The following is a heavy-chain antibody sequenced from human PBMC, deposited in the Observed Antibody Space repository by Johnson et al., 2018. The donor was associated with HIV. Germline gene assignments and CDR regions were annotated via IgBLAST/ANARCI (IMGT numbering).Heavy chain of an antibody. J-gene: IGHJ3*02. V-gene: IGHV3-9*01. Sequence: VLLVEYGGGLVQPGRSLRLSCAASGFTFDDYAMHWVRQAPGKGLEWVSGISWNSGSIGYADSVKGRFTISRDNAKNSLYLQMNSLRAEDTALYYCAKDMRISSTGAFDIWGQGTMVTVSS. CDR1: GFTFDDYA. D-gene: IGHD6-13*01. CDR3: AKDMRISSTGAFDI. CDR2: ISWNSGSI.